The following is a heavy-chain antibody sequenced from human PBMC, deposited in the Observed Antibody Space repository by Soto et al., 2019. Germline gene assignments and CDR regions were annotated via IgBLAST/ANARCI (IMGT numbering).Heavy chain of an antibody. CDR2: IYYSGNT. J-gene: IGHJ1*01. CDR3: ARHGPSAPRGCLDN. Sequence: SETLSLTCSVSAGSISSSSYYWGWIRQPPGKGLEWIGSIYYSGNTYYNPSLKSRVAMSVDTSKNQFSLKLTSVTAADTAVYYCARHGPSAPRGCLDNWGQGTLVTVSS. V-gene: IGHV4-39*01. D-gene: IGHD3-3*01. CDR1: AGSISSSSYY.